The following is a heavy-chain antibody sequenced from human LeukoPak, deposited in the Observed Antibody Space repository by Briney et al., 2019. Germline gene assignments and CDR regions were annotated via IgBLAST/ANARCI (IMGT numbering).Heavy chain of an antibody. J-gene: IGHJ4*02. V-gene: IGHV3-74*01. CDR2: INSDGSRT. Sequence: PGGSLRLSCAASGFTFSSDWMHWVRQAPGKGLVWVLRINSDGSRTNYADSVKGRFTVSRDNAKNTQYLQMNSVRAEDTAVYYCALIQGCGTTSCYYTDYWGQGTLVTVSS. D-gene: IGHD2-2*01. CDR1: GFTFSSDW. CDR3: ALIQGCGTTSCYYTDY.